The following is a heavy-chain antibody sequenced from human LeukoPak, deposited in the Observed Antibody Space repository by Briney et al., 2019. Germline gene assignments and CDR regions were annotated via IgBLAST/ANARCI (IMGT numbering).Heavy chain of an antibody. J-gene: IGHJ4*02. Sequence: ASVKVSCKASGYTLTSYDINWVRQATGQGFEWMGWMNPNSGNTGYAQKFQGRVTMTRNTSISTAYMELSSLRSEDTAVYYCARVLSRYYDILTGYRDLYYFDYWGQGTLVTVSS. D-gene: IGHD3-9*01. CDR3: ARVLSRYYDILTGYRDLYYFDY. CDR2: MNPNSGNT. V-gene: IGHV1-8*01. CDR1: GYTLTSYD.